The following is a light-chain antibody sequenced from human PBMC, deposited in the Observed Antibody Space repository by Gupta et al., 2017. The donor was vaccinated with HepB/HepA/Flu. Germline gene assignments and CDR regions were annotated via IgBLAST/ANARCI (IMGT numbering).Light chain of an antibody. J-gene: IGLJ2*01. CDR1: SYNIGAGYD. CDR3: QSYDSSLSGVV. CDR2: GNS. Sequence: QSVLTQPPSVSGSPGQRVTISCPGRSYNIGAGYDVHWYQQLPGTAPKLLIYGNSNRPSGVPDRFSGSKSGTSASLAITGLQAEDEADYYCQSYDSSLSGVVFGGGTKLTVL. V-gene: IGLV1-40*01.